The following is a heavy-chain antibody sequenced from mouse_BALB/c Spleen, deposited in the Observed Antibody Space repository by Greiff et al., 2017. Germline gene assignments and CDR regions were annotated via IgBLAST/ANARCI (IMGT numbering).Heavy chain of an antibody. D-gene: IGHD5-1*01. CDR2: ISSGGST. CDR3: ARGGYLYAMDY. CDR1: GFTFSSYA. Sequence: DVKLVESGGGLVKPGGSLKLSCAASGFTFSSYAMSWVRQTPEKRLEWVASISSGGSTYYPDSVKGRFTISRDNARNILYLQMSSLRSEDTAMYYCARGGYLYAMDYWGQGTSVTVSS. J-gene: IGHJ4*01. V-gene: IGHV5-6-5*01.